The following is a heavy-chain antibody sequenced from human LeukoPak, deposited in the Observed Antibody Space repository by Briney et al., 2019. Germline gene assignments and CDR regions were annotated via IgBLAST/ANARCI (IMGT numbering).Heavy chain of an antibody. Sequence: GGSLRLSCAASGFTFSSYAMHWVRQAPGKGLEWVAVISYDGSNKYYADSVKGRFTISRDNSQNTLYLQMNSLRAEDTAVYYCARGLYSGSYYTWYYYYGMDVWGQGTTVTVSS. J-gene: IGHJ6*02. D-gene: IGHD1-26*01. CDR1: GFTFSSYA. V-gene: IGHV3-30-3*01. CDR2: ISYDGSNK. CDR3: ARGLYSGSYYTWYYYYGMDV.